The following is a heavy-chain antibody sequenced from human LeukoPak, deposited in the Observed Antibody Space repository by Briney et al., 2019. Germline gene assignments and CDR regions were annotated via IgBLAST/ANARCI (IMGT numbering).Heavy chain of an antibody. CDR2: VYNSGNA. CDR1: GYSISSGYF. V-gene: IGHV4-38-2*02. Sequence: SETLSLTCTVSGYSISSGYFWAWIRQPPGKGLEWIGSVYNSGNAYSNPSLKSRVTISVDTSKNQFSLKLTYVTAADTAVYYCARVFDSWGQGTLVTVSS. CDR3: ARVFDS. J-gene: IGHJ4*02.